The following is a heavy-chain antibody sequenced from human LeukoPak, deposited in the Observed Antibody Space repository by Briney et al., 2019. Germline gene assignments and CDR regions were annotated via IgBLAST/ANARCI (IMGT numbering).Heavy chain of an antibody. CDR1: GFTFSSYG. CDR3: VKNDGWFHLAQ. Sequence: GSLRLSCAASGFTFSSYGMHWVRQAPGKGLEWVAVIWYDGSNKYYADSVKGRFTISRDNSKNTLYLQMNSLRAEDTAVYYCVKNDGWFHLAQWGQGTLVTVSS. CDR2: IWYDGSNK. J-gene: IGHJ4*02. V-gene: IGHV3-33*06. D-gene: IGHD6-19*01.